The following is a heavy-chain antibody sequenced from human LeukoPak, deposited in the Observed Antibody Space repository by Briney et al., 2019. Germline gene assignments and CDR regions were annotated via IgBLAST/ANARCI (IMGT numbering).Heavy chain of an antibody. CDR3: ARETYYYDSSTPAWFDP. CDR2: IYYGGST. CDR1: GGSVSSGSYY. Sequence: SETLSLTCTVSGGSVSSGSYYWGWIRQPPGKGLEWIGYIYYGGSTNYNPSLKSRVTISVDTSKNQFSLKLSSVTAADTAVYYCARETYYYDSSTPAWFDPWGQGTLVTVSS. D-gene: IGHD3-22*01. V-gene: IGHV4-61*01. J-gene: IGHJ5*02.